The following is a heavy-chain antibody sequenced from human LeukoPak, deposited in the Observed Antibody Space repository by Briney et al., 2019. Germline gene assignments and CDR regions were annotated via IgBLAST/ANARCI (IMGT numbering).Heavy chain of an antibody. CDR2: ISAYNGNT. CDR1: GYTFTSYG. Sequence: ASVKVSCKASGYTFTSYGISWVRQAPGQGLEWMGWISAYNGNTNYAQKLQGRVTMTTDTSTSTAYMELRSLRPDDTAVYYCARDVAVAGTRDYWGQGTLVTVSS. D-gene: IGHD6-19*01. CDR3: ARDVAVAGTRDY. V-gene: IGHV1-18*01. J-gene: IGHJ4*02.